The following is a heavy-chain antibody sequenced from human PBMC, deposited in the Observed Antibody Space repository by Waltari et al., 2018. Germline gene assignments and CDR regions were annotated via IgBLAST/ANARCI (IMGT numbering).Heavy chain of an antibody. D-gene: IGHD3-16*01. CDR2: MNPNSGNT. CDR1: GYTFTSYD. CDR3: ARWGEGVLGELWAFDP. V-gene: IGHV1-8*01. J-gene: IGHJ5*02. Sequence: QVQLVQSGAEVKKPGASVKVSCKASGYTFTSYDINWVRQATGQGLEWMGWMNPNSGNTGYAQKFQGRVTMTRNTSISTAYMELSGLRSEDTAVYYCARWGEGVLGELWAFDPWGQGTLVTVSS.